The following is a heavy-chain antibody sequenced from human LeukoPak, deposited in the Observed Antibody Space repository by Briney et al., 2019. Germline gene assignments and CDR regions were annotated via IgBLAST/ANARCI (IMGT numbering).Heavy chain of an antibody. CDR2: INPSGGST. V-gene: IGHV1-46*01. Sequence: ASVKVSCKASGYTFTSYYMHWVRQAPGQGLEGMGLINPSGGSTIYEQKFQGRVTMTRDTSTSTVYVELSSLRSEDTAVYYCARASSVRGGSYHRATSYFDYWRQATLGTVSS. J-gene: IGHJ4*02. D-gene: IGHD2-15*01. CDR1: GYTFTSYY. CDR3: ARASSVRGGSYHRATSYFDY.